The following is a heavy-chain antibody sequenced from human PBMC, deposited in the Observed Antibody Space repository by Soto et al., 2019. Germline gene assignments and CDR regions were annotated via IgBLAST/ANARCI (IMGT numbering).Heavy chain of an antibody. Sequence: GSLRLSCAASGFTFSHYAISWVRQAPGKGLEWVSVISGRADSTDYADSVKGRFTISRDNSMDTLFLQMNSLRAEDTAVYYCAKAARFCVGGPRHYFRYWGQGTLVTVYS. J-gene: IGHJ4*02. CDR1: GFTFSHYA. CDR2: ISGRADST. D-gene: IGHD2-21*01. V-gene: IGHV3-23*01. CDR3: AKAARFCVGGPRHYFRY.